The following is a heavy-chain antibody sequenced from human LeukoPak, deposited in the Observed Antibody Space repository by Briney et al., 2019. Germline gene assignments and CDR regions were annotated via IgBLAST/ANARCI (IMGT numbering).Heavy chain of an antibody. CDR3: ARDTRDTVTTRGDAFDI. CDR1: GCTFSRYA. D-gene: IGHD4-17*01. Sequence: SVKVYCKAFGCTFSRYAIHWVRQAPGQGHEWMGRIIPILGIENYAQKFQGRVTITADKSTSTAYMELSSMRSEDTAVYYCARDTRDTVTTRGDAFDIWGQGTMVTVSS. J-gene: IGHJ3*02. V-gene: IGHV1-69*04. CDR2: IIPILGIE.